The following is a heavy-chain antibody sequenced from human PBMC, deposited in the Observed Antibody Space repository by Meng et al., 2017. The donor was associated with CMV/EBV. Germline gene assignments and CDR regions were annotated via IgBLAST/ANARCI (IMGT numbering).Heavy chain of an antibody. CDR2: INHSGST. CDR3: ARGFSHPRYCSSTSCYPADYYYGMDV. J-gene: IGHJ6*02. D-gene: IGHD2-2*01. V-gene: IGHV4-34*01. Sequence: SETLSLTCAVYGGSFSGYYWSWIRQPPGKGLEWIGEINHSGSTNYNPSLKSRVTISVDTSKNQFSLKRSSVTAADTAVYYCARGFSHPRYCSSTSCYPADYYYGMDVWGQGTTVTVSS. CDR1: GGSFSGYY.